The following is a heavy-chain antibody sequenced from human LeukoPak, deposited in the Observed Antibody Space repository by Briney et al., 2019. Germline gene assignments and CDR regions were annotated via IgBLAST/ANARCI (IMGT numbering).Heavy chain of an antibody. V-gene: IGHV3-23*01. Sequence: GGSLRLSCAAYGFTFSSYAMSWVRQAPGNGLEWVSAISGSGGSTYYADSVKGRFTISRDNSTNTLYLQMTSLRAEDTAVYYCATPPASRYCSGGSCQNYFDYWGQGTLVTVSS. D-gene: IGHD2-15*01. J-gene: IGHJ4*02. CDR3: ATPPASRYCSGGSCQNYFDY. CDR2: ISGSGGST. CDR1: GFTFSSYA.